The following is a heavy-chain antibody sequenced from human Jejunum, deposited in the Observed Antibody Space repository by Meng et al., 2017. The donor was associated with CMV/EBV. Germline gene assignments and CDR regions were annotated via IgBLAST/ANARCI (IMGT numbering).Heavy chain of an antibody. J-gene: IGHJ4*02. CDR1: GFPFGAYY. Sequence: LRLSCAASGFPFGAYYMTWIRQAPGKGLEWISYITGPGSTIYYADSVKGRFTISRDNAKNSLYLQMNSLRAEDTAVYYCARGNYGFDYWGQGTLVTVSS. CDR3: ARGNYGFDY. CDR2: ITGPGSTI. V-gene: IGHV3-11*01. D-gene: IGHD4-17*01.